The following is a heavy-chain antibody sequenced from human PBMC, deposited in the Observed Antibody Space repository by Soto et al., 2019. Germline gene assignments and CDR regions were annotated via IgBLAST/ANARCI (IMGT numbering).Heavy chain of an antibody. J-gene: IGHJ3*02. CDR2: IYSGGST. CDR1: GFTVSSNY. D-gene: IGHD7-27*01. Sequence: EVQLVESGGGLVQPGGSLRLSCAASGFTVSSNYVSWVRQAPGKGLEWVSVIYSGGSTYYADSVKGRFTISRHNSKNTLYLQMNSLRAEDTAVYYCARDPGADAFDIWGQGTMVTVSS. V-gene: IGHV3-53*04. CDR3: ARDPGADAFDI.